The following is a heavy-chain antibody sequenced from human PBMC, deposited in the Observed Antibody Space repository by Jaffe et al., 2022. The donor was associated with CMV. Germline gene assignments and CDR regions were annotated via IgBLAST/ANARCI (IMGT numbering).Heavy chain of an antibody. D-gene: IGHD4-17*01. CDR2: IRSKAYGGTT. J-gene: IGHJ6*03. V-gene: IGHV3-49*04. Sequence: EVQLVESGGGLVQPGRSLRLSCTASGFTFGDYAMSWVRQAPGKGLEWVGFIRSKAYGGTTEYAASVKGRFTISRDDSKSIAYLQMNSLKTEDTAVYYCTRAQYGDYPYYYYYMDVWGKGTTVTVSS. CDR3: TRAQYGDYPYYYYYMDV. CDR1: GFTFGDYA.